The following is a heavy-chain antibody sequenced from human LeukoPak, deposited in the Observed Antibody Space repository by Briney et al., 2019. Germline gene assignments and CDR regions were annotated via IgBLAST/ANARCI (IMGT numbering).Heavy chain of an antibody. J-gene: IGHJ4*02. Sequence: SETLSLTCAVYVGSYSGYYWSWIRQPPGKGLEWIGEINHSGSTNYNPSLKSRVTISVDTSKNQFSLKLSSVTAADTAVYYCARGLEYYDFWSGYRLFDYWGQGTLVTVSP. CDR3: ARGLEYYDFWSGYRLFDY. CDR2: INHSGST. CDR1: VGSYSGYY. V-gene: IGHV4-34*01. D-gene: IGHD3-3*01.